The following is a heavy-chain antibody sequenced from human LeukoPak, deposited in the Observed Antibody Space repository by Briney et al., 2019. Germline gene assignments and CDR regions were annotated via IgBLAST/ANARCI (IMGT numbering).Heavy chain of an antibody. CDR3: ARDSVAYSSSWYYFDY. D-gene: IGHD6-13*01. V-gene: IGHV3-21*01. J-gene: IGHJ4*02. CDR1: GFTFSSYS. CDR2: ISSSSSYI. Sequence: GGSLRLSRAASGFTFSSYSMNWVRQAPGKGLEWVSSISSSSSYIYYADSVKGRFTISRDNAKNSLYLQMNSLRAEDTAVYYCARDSVAYSSSWYYFDYWGQGTLVTVSS.